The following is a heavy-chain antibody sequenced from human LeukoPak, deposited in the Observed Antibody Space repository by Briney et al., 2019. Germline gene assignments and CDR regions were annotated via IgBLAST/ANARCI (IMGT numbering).Heavy chain of an antibody. V-gene: IGHV1-2*02. D-gene: IGHD3-22*01. CDR1: GYTFTDNH. Sequence: ASVKVSCKASGYTFTDNHLHWVRQAPGQGLEWMGWINPNSGGTNYAQKFQGRVTMTRDTSISTAYMELRSDDTAVYYCAVGSAYYYDYWGQGTLVTVSS. CDR2: INPNSGGT. J-gene: IGHJ4*02. CDR3: AVGSAYYYDY.